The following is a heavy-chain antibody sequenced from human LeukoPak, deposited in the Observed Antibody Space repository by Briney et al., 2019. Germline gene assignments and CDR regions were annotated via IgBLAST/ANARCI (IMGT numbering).Heavy chain of an antibody. D-gene: IGHD3-3*01. CDR1: GFTVSSNY. V-gene: IGHV3-53*04. CDR2: IYSGGST. CDR3: ARASYDFWSGYNDYYYGMDV. J-gene: IGHJ6*02. Sequence: GGSLRLSCAASGFTVSSNYMSWVRQAPGKGLEWVSVIYSGGSTYYADSVKGRFTISRHNSKNTLYLQMNSLRAKDTAVYYCARASYDFWSGYNDYYYGMDVWGQGTTVTVSS.